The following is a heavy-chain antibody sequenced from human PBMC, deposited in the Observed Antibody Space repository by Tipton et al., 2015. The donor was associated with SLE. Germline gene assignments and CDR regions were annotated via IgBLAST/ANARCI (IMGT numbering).Heavy chain of an antibody. D-gene: IGHD6-19*01. CDR3: ARARQQWLVPRGYFDS. J-gene: IGHJ4*02. CDR1: GGSVSNYTYY. CDR2: INHSGST. V-gene: IGHV4-39*07. Sequence: TLSLTCSVSGGSVSNYTYYWGWIRQPPGKRLEWIGEINHSGSTNYNPSLKSRVTMSVDTSKNQFSLKMYSMTAADTAIYYCARARQQWLVPRGYFDSWGQGTQVTVSS.